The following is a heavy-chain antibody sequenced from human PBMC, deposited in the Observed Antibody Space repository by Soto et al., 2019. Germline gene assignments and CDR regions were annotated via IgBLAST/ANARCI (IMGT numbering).Heavy chain of an antibody. J-gene: IGHJ4*02. D-gene: IGHD1-26*01. CDR3: AKVRRGPEIGSSLY. CDR1: GFTFSSYA. CDR2: ISAAGGLT. Sequence: EVQLLESGGGLVQPGGSLRLSCAASGFTFSSYAMTWVRQAPGKGLEWVSAISAAGGLTYYADSVKGRFTISRDNSKNTLDLQMNSLRAEDTAVHYCAKVRRGPEIGSSLYWGQGTLVTVAS. V-gene: IGHV3-23*01.